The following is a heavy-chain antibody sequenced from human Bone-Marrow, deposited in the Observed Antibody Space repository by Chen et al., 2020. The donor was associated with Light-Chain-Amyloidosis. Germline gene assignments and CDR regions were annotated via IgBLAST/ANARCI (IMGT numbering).Heavy chain of an antibody. J-gene: IGHJ4*02. CDR1: GGPITSGAFY. CDR3: ARSPGLHGLCEFDS. V-gene: IGHV4-31*01. CDR2: IYRTGSP. D-gene: IGHD3-16*01. Sequence: QVLLQESGPGLVKPSQLLSLRCTVSGGPITSGAFYWSWIRQHPGKCLEWLGHIYRTGSPYYSRSLQSPLTISLDQSKDQFSMNLASVTAADTAIYSCARSPGLHGLCEFDSWGQGTLVTGSS.